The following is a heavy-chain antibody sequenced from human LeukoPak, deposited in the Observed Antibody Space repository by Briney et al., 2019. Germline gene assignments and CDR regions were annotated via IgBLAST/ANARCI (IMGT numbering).Heavy chain of an antibody. D-gene: IGHD5-24*01. Sequence: GGSLRLSCAASGFTFSNAWMSWVRQAPGMGLEWVGRIKSKTDGGTTDYAAPVKGRFTISRDDSKNTLYLQMNSLKTEDTAVYYCTTDPAGRVKPYYYYYMDVWGKGTTVTVSS. J-gene: IGHJ6*03. CDR1: GFTFSNAW. V-gene: IGHV3-15*01. CDR2: IKSKTDGGTT. CDR3: TTDPAGRVKPYYYYYMDV.